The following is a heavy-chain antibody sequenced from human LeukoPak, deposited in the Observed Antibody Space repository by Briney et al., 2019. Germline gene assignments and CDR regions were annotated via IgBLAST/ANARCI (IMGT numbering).Heavy chain of an antibody. CDR1: GGSISTGGYY. CDR2: IYNRETT. D-gene: IGHD5-18*01. CDR3: ARTAGWSYGFDY. J-gene: IGHJ4*02. V-gene: IGHV4-31*03. Sequence: NPSETLSLTCTGSGGSISTGGYYWTWIRQHPGKGLEWIGYIYNRETTHYNPSLESRVTISGDTSKNQFSLKLNSVTAADTAVYYCARTAGWSYGFDYWGQGTLVTVSS.